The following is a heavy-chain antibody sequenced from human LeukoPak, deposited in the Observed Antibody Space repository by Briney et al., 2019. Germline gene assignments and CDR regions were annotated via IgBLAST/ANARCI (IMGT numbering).Heavy chain of an antibody. CDR3: AREGGTEGYYDSSGYYSRWYFQH. CDR2: INPSGGST. J-gene: IGHJ1*01. D-gene: IGHD3-22*01. Sequence: ASVKVSCKASGYTFTSYYMHWVRQAPGQGLERMGIINPSGGSTSYAQKFQGRVTMTRDMSTSTVYMELSSLRSGDTAVYYCAREGGTEGYYDSSGYYSRWYFQHWGQGTLVTVSS. V-gene: IGHV1-46*01. CDR1: GYTFTSYY.